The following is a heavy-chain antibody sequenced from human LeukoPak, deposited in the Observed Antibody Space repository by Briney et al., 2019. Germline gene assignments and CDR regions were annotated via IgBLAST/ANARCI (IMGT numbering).Heavy chain of an antibody. CDR2: ISGSGGST. D-gene: IGHD3-22*01. CDR1: GFTFSSYA. V-gene: IGHV3-23*01. J-gene: IGHJ4*02. CDR3: AKDRTMIVVVIVQFDY. Sequence: GGSLRLSXAASGFTFSSYAMSWVRQAPGKGLEWVSAISGSGGSTYYADSVKGRFTISRDNSKNTLYLQMNSLRAEDTAVYYCAKDRTMIVVVIVQFDYWGQGTLVTVSS.